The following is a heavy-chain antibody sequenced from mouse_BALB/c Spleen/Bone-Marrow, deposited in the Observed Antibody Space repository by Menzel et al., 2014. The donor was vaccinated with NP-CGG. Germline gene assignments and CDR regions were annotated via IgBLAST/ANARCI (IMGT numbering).Heavy chain of an antibody. CDR2: IFPYNGGA. D-gene: IGHD2-4*01. V-gene: IGHV1S29*02. CDR1: GYTFTDYN. Sequence: EVQLQQSGPELVKPGASVKISCKPSGYTFTDYNMYWVKLSHGKSLEWIGYIFPYNGGADYDQKFRSRATLTVDTSSTTAYMWHRSPTSEVTALYYCSRAANYAPHFDYWGQGTPLTVSS. J-gene: IGHJ2*01. CDR3: SRAANYAPHFDY.